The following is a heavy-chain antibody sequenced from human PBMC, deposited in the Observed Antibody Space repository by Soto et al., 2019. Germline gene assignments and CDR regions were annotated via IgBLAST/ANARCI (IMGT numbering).Heavy chain of an antibody. D-gene: IGHD6-19*01. CDR2: INAYNGNT. CDR3: ARDPLAGTYFGY. J-gene: IGHJ4*02. V-gene: IGHV1-18*01. Sequence: QVQLVQSGAEVKKPGASVKVSCKASGYTFTTYGISWVRQAPGQGLEWMGGINAYNGNTNYAQKLQGRVNMTTDTATSTAYMELRSLRSDGTAVYYCARDPLAGTYFGYWGQGTLVTVSS. CDR1: GYTFTTYG.